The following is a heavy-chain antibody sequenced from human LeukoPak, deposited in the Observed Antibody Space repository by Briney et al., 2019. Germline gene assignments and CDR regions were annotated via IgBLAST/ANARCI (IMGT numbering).Heavy chain of an antibody. Sequence: SETLSLTCTASGGSIMNYYLTWIRQPARKGLEWIGRIYTSGSTNYNPSLKSRVTMSVDTSKNQFSLKLTSVTAADTAVYYCTREPGYYDRSGYFPYFDYWGQGSLVTVSS. D-gene: IGHD3-22*01. V-gene: IGHV4-4*07. CDR3: TREPGYYDRSGYFPYFDY. CDR2: IYTSGST. J-gene: IGHJ4*02. CDR1: GGSIMNYY.